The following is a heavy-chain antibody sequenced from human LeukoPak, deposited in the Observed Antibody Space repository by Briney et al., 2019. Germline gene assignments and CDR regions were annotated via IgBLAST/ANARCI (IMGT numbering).Heavy chain of an antibody. D-gene: IGHD1-26*01. J-gene: IGHJ6*03. Sequence: GASVKVSCKASGGTFSSYAISWVRQAPGQGLEWMGGIIPIFGTANYAQKFQGRVTITTDESTSTAYMELSSLRSEDTAVYYCASRGGNYVVYYYMDVWGKGTTVTVSS. CDR1: GGTFSSYA. V-gene: IGHV1-69*05. CDR2: IIPIFGTA. CDR3: ASRGGNYVVYYYMDV.